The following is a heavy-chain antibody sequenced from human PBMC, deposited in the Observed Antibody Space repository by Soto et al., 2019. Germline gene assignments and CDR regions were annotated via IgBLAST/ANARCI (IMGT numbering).Heavy chain of an antibody. CDR2: TYYSSKWYH. D-gene: IGHD3-10*01. J-gene: IGHJ5*02. CDR1: GDSVSTNGAA. Sequence: SHTLSLTCAISGDSVSTNGAAWNWIRQSPSSGLAWLGRTYYSSKWYHDYSVSVKSRITLNPDTSKNQFSLQLNSQSPEDTAVYYCAKEKNPYPGAGSYYTNWFDPWGQGTLVTVSS. V-gene: IGHV6-1*01. CDR3: AKEKNPYPGAGSYYTNWFDP.